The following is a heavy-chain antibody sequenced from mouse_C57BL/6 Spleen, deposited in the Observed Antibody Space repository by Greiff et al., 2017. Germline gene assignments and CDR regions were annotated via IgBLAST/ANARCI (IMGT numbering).Heavy chain of an antibody. CDR1: GFSLTSYG. D-gene: IGHD2-14*01. Sequence: VQLVESGPGLVAPSQTLSITCTVSGFSLTSYGVHWVRQPPGKGLEWLVVIWRDGSATYNSALNSRLSISKDNSKSQVVLKRHSRQADDTAMYYWARYDALYAMDYWGQGTSVTVSS. J-gene: IGHJ4*01. CDR2: IWRDGSA. V-gene: IGHV2-6*03. CDR3: ARYDALYAMDY.